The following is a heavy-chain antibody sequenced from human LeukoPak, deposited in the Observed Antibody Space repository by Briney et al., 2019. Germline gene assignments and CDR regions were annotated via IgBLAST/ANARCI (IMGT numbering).Heavy chain of an antibody. Sequence: GGSLRLSCAASGFAFSNAWMSWVRRAPGRGLEWVGRIKSKTDGGTTDYAAPVKGRFTISRDDSKNTLSLQMNSLKTEDTAVYYCTSRSHMFGGAFDIWGQGTMVTVSS. CDR1: GFAFSNAW. D-gene: IGHD3-16*01. V-gene: IGHV3-15*01. J-gene: IGHJ3*02. CDR2: IKSKTDGGTT. CDR3: TSRSHMFGGAFDI.